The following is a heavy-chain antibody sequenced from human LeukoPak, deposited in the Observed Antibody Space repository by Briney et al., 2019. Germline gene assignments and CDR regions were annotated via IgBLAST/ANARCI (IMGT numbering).Heavy chain of an antibody. CDR3: ARDKAVGGFGAFDI. D-gene: IGHD3-16*01. J-gene: IGHJ3*02. Sequence: ASVKVSCKASGYTFTGYYMHWVRQAPGQGLEWMGWINPNSGGTSYAQKFQGRVTMTRDMSTSTVYMELSSLRSEDTAVYYCARDKAVGGFGAFDIWGQGTMVTVSS. CDR1: GYTFTGYY. V-gene: IGHV1-2*02. CDR2: INPNSGGT.